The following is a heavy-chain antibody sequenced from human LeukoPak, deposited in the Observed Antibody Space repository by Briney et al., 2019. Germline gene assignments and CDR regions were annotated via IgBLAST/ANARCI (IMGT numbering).Heavy chain of an antibody. CDR3: ARLHSTAAAGTYDY. D-gene: IGHD6-13*01. CDR1: GFIFSDYY. V-gene: IGHV3-11*06. CDR2: ISSDSGYT. Sequence: PGGSLRLSCAASGFIFSDYYMTWIRQAPGKGLDWISYISSDSGYTRYADSVKGRFTVSRDNAKNSLYLQMNSLRAEDTAVYYCARLHSTAAAGTYDYWGQGTLVTVSS. J-gene: IGHJ4*02.